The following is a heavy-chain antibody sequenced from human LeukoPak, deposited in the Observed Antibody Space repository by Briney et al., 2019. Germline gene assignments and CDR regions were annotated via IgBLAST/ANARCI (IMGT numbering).Heavy chain of an antibody. CDR1: GFTFNNYA. Sequence: GGSLRLSCAASGFTFNNYAMTWVRQAPGKGLEWVSAIGAGGGTSYADSVKGRFTISRADSKHTLYLQMSSLRADDTAVYYCAKIEDSLGPCSGGICHRHGGNRGQGTLVTVS. CDR3: AKIEDSLGPCSGGICHRHGGN. CDR2: IGAGGGT. D-gene: IGHD2-15*01. V-gene: IGHV3-23*01. J-gene: IGHJ4*02.